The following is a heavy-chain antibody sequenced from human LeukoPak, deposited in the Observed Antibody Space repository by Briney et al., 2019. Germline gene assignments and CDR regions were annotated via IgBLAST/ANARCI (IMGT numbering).Heavy chain of an antibody. CDR1: GGSFSGYY. CDR3: ARESRYVPDAFDI. V-gene: IGHV4-34*01. D-gene: IGHD5-12*01. J-gene: IGHJ3*02. CDR2: INHSGST. Sequence: SETPSLTCAVYGGSFSGYYWSWIRQPPGKGLEWIGEINHSGSTNYNPSLKSRVTISVDTSKNQFSLKLSSVTAADTAVYYCARESRYVPDAFDIWGQGTMVTVSS.